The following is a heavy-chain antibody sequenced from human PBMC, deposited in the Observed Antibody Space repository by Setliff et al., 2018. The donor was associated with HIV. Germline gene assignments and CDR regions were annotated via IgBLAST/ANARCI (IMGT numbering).Heavy chain of an antibody. CDR2: FRGDDRTT. Sequence: GGSLRLSCAVSGFTLTSSWIHWVRQAPGKGLVWVSRFRGDDRTTNYADSVKGRFTFSSDNAKNMVYLQMNSLRVEDTAIYYCTTGPYNGYSYWGQGTLVTVSS. CDR1: GFTLTSSW. CDR3: TTGPYNGYSY. J-gene: IGHJ4*02. D-gene: IGHD5-12*01. V-gene: IGHV3-74*01.